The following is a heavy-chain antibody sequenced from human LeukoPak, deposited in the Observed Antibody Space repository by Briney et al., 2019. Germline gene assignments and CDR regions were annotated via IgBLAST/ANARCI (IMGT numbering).Heavy chain of an antibody. CDR2: ISSSSSYI. V-gene: IGHV3-21*01. CDR3: ARDPSMVRGVIIPPPYYYMDV. Sequence: PGGSLRLSCAASGFTFSSYEMNWVRQAPGKGLEWVSSISSSSSYIYYADSVKGRFTISRDNAKNSLYLQMNSLRAEDTAVYYCARDPSMVRGVIIPPPYYYMDVWGKGTTVTISS. D-gene: IGHD3-10*01. CDR1: GFTFSSYE. J-gene: IGHJ6*03.